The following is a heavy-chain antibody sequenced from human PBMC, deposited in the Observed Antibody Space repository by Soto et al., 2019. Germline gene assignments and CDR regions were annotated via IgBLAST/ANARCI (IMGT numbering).Heavy chain of an antibody. D-gene: IGHD3-16*02. Sequence: QLELQESGPGLVKPSQTLSLTCAFSCGSISRGGYSWGLIRQPPGKGLEWIGYIHHSGSTYYNPSLKSRVTISVDRSRNQFSLKLSSVTAADTAVYYCARGYVPSLFYYYYGMDVWGQGTTVTVSS. V-gene: IGHV4-30-2*01. J-gene: IGHJ6*02. CDR1: CGSISRGGYS. CDR3: ARGYVPSLFYYYYGMDV. CDR2: IHHSGST.